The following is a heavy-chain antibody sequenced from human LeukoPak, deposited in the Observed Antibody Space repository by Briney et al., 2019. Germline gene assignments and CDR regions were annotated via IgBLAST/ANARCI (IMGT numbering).Heavy chain of an antibody. CDR2: ISYDGSNK. CDR1: GFTFSSYA. Sequence: QPGGSLRLSCAASGFTFSSYAMHWVRQAPGKGLEWVAVISYDGSNKYYADSVKGRFTISRDNSKNTLYLQMNTLRADDTAVYYCAKDGGTHFDHWGQGILVTVSS. V-gene: IGHV3-30*04. CDR3: AKDGGTHFDH. D-gene: IGHD1-26*01. J-gene: IGHJ4*02.